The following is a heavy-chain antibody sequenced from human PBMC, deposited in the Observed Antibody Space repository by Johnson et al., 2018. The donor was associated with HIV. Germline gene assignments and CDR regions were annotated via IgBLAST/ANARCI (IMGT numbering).Heavy chain of an antibody. CDR2: IKQDGSEK. V-gene: IGHV3-7*01. CDR1: VFTFSSYW. CDR3: ARDRRLADAFDI. J-gene: IGHJ3*02. D-gene: IGHD5-12*01. Sequence: EVQLVESGGGLVQPGGSLRLSCAASVFTFSSYWMSWVRQAPGKGLEWVANIKQDGSEKYYVDSVKGRFTISRDNAKNSLYLQMNSLRAEDTAVYYCARDRRLADAFDIWGQGTMVTVAS.